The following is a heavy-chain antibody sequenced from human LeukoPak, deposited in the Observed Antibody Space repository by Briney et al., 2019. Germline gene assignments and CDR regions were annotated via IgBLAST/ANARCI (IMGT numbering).Heavy chain of an antibody. J-gene: IGHJ4*02. V-gene: IGHV3-7*01. CDR2: IMQDGSQK. CDR1: GFTLSTYW. Sequence: GGSLRLSCVASGFTLSTYWMTWVRQAPGTGLEWVASIMQDGSQKYNVDSVKGRFTISRDNAKNSLYLQMDSLIVEDTAVYYCARYFNSNGYSSLRGDYWGQGTLVTVSS. D-gene: IGHD3-22*01. CDR3: ARYFNSNGYSSLRGDY.